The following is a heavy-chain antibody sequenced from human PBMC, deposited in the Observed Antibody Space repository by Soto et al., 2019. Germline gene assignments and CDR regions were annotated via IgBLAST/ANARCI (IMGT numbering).Heavy chain of an antibody. CDR3: ARLNYYGDYYYGMDV. D-gene: IGHD3-22*01. CDR1: GGSISSSSYY. V-gene: IGHV4-39*01. CDR2: IYYSGST. J-gene: IGHJ6*02. Sequence: SETLSLTCTVSGGSISSSSYYWGWIRQPPGKGLEWIGSIYYSGSTYYNPSLKSRVTISVDTSKNQFSLKLSSVTAADTAVYYCARLNYYGDYYYGMDVWGQGTTVTVSS.